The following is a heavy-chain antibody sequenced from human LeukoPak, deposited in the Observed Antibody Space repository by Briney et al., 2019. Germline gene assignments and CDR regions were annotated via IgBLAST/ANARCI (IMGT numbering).Heavy chain of an antibody. J-gene: IGHJ3*02. CDR2: ISFDGSNK. CDR1: GFTFSNYG. CDR3: AKHPAFDI. Sequence: GGSLRLSCAASGFTFSNYGMHWVRQAPGKGLEWVAIISFDGSNKYYADSVKGRFAISRDNSKNTLHLQVNSLRAEDTAVYYCAKHPAFDIWGQGTMVTVSS. V-gene: IGHV3-30*18.